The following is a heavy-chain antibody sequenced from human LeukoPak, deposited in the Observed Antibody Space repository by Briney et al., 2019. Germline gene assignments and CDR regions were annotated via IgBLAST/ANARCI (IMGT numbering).Heavy chain of an antibody. CDR3: ARVFVGENFDY. J-gene: IGHJ4*02. CDR1: GFSFSSYE. CDR2: ISYTGAKK. D-gene: IGHD3-10*02. Sequence: GGSLRLSCEASGFSFSSYEMNWVRQAPGKGLEWLSYISYTGAKKYYADSVKSRFTTSRDNAKNELYLQMNSLRAEDTAVYFCARVFVGENFDYWGQGTLVTVSS. V-gene: IGHV3-48*03.